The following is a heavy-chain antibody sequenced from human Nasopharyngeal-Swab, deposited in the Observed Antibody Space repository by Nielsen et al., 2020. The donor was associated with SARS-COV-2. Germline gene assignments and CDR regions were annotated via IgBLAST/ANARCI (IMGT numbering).Heavy chain of an antibody. CDR2: IVVGSGNT. J-gene: IGHJ4*02. V-gene: IGHV1-58*02. D-gene: IGHD2-2*01. CDR3: AAVRYCSSTSCYPWDY. CDR1: GYTFTSYA. Sequence: SVKVSCKASGYTFTSYAMQWVRQARGQRLEWIGWIVVGSGNTNYAQKFQERVTITRDMSTSTAYMELSSLRSEDTAVYYCAAVRYCSSTSCYPWDYWGQGTLVTVSS.